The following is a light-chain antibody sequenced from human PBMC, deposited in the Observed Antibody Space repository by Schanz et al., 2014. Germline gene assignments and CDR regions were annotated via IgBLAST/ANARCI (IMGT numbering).Light chain of an antibody. Sequence: QSVLTQPPSVSAAPGQKVTISCSGSSSEIGDNYVSWYQHIPGTAPKVLIYDNHYRPSGIPDRFSGSKSGTSATLVITGLQTEDEADYYCQSYDSSLSATVFGGGTKLTVL. CDR1: SSEIGDNY. J-gene: IGLJ3*02. V-gene: IGLV1-51*01. CDR3: QSYDSSLSATV. CDR2: DNH.